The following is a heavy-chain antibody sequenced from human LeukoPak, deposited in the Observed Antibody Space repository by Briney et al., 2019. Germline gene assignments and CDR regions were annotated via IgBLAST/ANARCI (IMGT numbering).Heavy chain of an antibody. J-gene: IGHJ3*02. Sequence: SETLSLTCTVSDGSISSSSYYWGWIRQPPGKGLEWIGNIFYSGSTYYSPSLKSRVTISVDTSKNQFSLKLSSVTAADTAVCYCASGRSGTYFNDAFDIWGQGTMVTVSS. CDR1: DGSISSSSYY. D-gene: IGHD1-26*01. CDR2: IFYSGST. V-gene: IGHV4-39*01. CDR3: ASGRSGTYFNDAFDI.